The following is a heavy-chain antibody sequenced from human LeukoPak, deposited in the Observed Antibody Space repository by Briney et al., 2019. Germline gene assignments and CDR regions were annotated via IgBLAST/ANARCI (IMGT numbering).Heavy chain of an antibody. CDR1: GFTFTGYY. CDR3: ARDDLFDY. V-gene: IGHV1-2*06. CDR2: INPNSGET. J-gene: IGHJ4*02. Sequence: ASVKVSCRTSGFTFTGYYVHWIRQAPGQGLEWVGRINPNSGETIYAERFQGRVTMTRDTSISTAYMELSRLRSDDTAVYYCARDDLFDYWGQGTLVTVSS.